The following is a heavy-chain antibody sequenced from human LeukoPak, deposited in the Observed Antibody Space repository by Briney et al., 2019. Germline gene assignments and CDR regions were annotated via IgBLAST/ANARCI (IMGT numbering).Heavy chain of an antibody. CDR1: GFTFSSYE. J-gene: IGHJ5*01. CDR3: ARGVGSSSWYGWFDP. V-gene: IGHV3-48*03. D-gene: IGHD6-13*01. Sequence: GGSLRLSCAASGFTFSSYEMNWARQAPGKGLEWVSYISSSGSTIYYADSVKGRFTISRDNAKNSLYLQMNSLRAEDTTVYYCARGVGSSSWYGWFDPWGQGTLVTVSS. CDR2: ISSSGSTI.